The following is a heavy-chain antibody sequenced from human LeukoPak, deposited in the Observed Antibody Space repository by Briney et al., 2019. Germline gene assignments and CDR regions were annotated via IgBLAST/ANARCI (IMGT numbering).Heavy chain of an antibody. J-gene: IGHJ5*02. CDR2: ISSSGGST. V-gene: IGHV3-23*01. Sequence: GGSLRLSCAASGFTFSSYAMSWVRQAPGKGLEWVSAISSSGGSTYYADSVKGRFTISRDNSKNTLYLQMNSLRAEDTAVYYCAKLSSSGWYEDWFDPWGQGTLVTVSS. CDR3: AKLSSSGWYEDWFDP. CDR1: GFTFSSYA. D-gene: IGHD6-19*01.